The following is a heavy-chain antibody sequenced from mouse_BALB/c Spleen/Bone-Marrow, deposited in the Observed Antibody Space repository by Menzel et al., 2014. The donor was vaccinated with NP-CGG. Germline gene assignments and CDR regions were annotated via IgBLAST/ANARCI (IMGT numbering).Heavy chain of an antibody. CDR1: GYTYTDYA. J-gene: IGHJ4*01. D-gene: IGHD2-1*01. CDR3: ARDGNYAVLDY. V-gene: IGHV1-77*01. Sequence: VQLQQSGPELVKPGASVKMSCKASGYTYTDYAISWVKQRTGQGLEWIGETDPGRGSSFYNEKFKAKATLTADKSANTACMQLSSLTSEDSAVYFCARDGNYAVLDYWGQGTSVTVSS. CDR2: TDPGRGSS.